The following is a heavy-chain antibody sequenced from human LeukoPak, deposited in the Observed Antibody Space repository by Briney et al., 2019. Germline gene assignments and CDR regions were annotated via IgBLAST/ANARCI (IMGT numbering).Heavy chain of an antibody. CDR3: ARGRVTTYYYYMDV. J-gene: IGHJ6*03. D-gene: IGHD4-11*01. Sequence: GASVKVSCKASGYTFTSYDINWVRQATGQGLEWMGWMNPNSGNTGYAQKFQGRVTMTRNTSISTAYMELSSLRSEDTAVYYCARGRVTTYYYYMDVWGKGTTVTISS. CDR2: MNPNSGNT. CDR1: GYTFTSYD. V-gene: IGHV1-8*02.